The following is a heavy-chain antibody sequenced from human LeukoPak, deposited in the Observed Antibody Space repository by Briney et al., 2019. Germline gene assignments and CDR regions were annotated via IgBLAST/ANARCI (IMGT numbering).Heavy chain of an antibody. D-gene: IGHD5-18*01. CDR3: ARTTAMVAIFDY. CDR2: INPSGGST. CDR1: GYTFTSYY. Sequence: ASVKVSCKASGYTFTSYYMHWVRQAPGQGLEWMGIINPSGGSTSYAQKFQGRVTMTRDTSASTAYMELSSLRSEDTAVYYCARTTAMVAIFDYWGQGTLVTVSS. J-gene: IGHJ4*02. V-gene: IGHV1-46*01.